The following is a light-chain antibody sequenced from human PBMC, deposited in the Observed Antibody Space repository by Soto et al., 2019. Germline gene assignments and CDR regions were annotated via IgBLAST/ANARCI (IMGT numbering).Light chain of an antibody. V-gene: IGLV2-14*03. CDR2: DVT. J-gene: IGLJ1*01. CDR3: SSYRASSTTHYV. Sequence: QSALTQPASLSGSPGQSITISCTGTSSDIGGYNYVSWYQQHPGKAPKLIIHDVTNRPSGVSYRFFGSKSGNTASLTISGLQAEDEADYYCSSYRASSTTHYVFGTGTKVTVL. CDR1: SSDIGGYNY.